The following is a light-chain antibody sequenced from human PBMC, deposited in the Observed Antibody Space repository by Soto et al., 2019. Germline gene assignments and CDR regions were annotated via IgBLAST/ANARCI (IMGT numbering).Light chain of an antibody. CDR2: GNT. CDR1: NSNIGAGYG. V-gene: IGLV1-40*01. Sequence: QSVLTQPPSVSGAPGQRVTISCTGSNSNIGAGYGVNWYQQLPGTAPKLLIYGNTNRPSGVPDRVSGSKSGTSASLAITGLQAEDEDEYYCQSYDSSLSGVVFGGGTKLTVL. CDR3: QSYDSSLSGVV. J-gene: IGLJ2*01.